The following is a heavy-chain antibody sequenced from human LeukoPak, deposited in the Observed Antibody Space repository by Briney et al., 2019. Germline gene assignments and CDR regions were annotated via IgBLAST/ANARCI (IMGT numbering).Heavy chain of an antibody. Sequence: VASVKVSCKASGYTFTSYGISWVRQAPGQGLEWMGWISAYNGNTNYAQKLQGRVTMTTDTSTRTAYMELRSLRSDDTAVYYCARTWFGELLTPPDNWFDPWGQGTLVTVSS. CDR1: GYTFTSYG. CDR3: ARTWFGELLTPPDNWFDP. J-gene: IGHJ5*02. V-gene: IGHV1-18*01. CDR2: ISAYNGNT. D-gene: IGHD3-10*01.